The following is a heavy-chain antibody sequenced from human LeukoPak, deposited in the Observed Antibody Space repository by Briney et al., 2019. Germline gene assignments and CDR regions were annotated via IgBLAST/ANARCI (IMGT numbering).Heavy chain of an antibody. V-gene: IGHV3-23*01. CDR1: GFTFSSYA. J-gene: IGHJ3*02. CDR2: ISDSGGNT. Sequence: TGGSLRLSCAASGFTFSSYAMSWVRQAPGKGLEWVSVISDSGGNTYYADSVKGRFTTSRDNFKNTLYLQMNSLRAEDTAIYYCAKNRDSSAYYHDAFDIWGQGTMVTVSS. D-gene: IGHD3-22*01. CDR3: AKNRDSSAYYHDAFDI.